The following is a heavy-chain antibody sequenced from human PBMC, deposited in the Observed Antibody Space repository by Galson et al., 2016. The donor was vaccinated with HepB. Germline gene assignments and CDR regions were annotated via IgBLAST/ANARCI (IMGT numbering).Heavy chain of an antibody. CDR3: ASHAPYYYGSGRYPGTFDY. CDR2: ISYDGTTE. D-gene: IGHD3-10*01. CDR1: GFTFSSYA. V-gene: IGHV3-30*03. Sequence: SLRLSCAASGFTFSSYARHWVRQAPGKGLEWVAFISYDGTTEAYADSVKGRFTISRDNSKNTLYLQMNSLRAEDTAVYFCASHAPYYYGSGRYPGTFDYWGQGTLVTVSS. J-gene: IGHJ4*02.